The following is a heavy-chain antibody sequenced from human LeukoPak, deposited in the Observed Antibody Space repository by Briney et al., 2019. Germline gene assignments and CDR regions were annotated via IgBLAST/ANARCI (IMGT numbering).Heavy chain of an antibody. CDR2: IYADGRT. CDR3: ARFVGLGPITNYFDY. J-gene: IGHJ4*02. Sequence: GGSLRLSCAASGFTVRNNYISWVRQAPGKGLEWVSVIYADGRTYYADSVKGRFTISRDNSKNTAHLQMHSLRAEDTAVYYCARFVGLGPITNYFDYWGQGTLVTVSS. D-gene: IGHD3-3*01. CDR1: GFTVRNNY. V-gene: IGHV3-53*01.